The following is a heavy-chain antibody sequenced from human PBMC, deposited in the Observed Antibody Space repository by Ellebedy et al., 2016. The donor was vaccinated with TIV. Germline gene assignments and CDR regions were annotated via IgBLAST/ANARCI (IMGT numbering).Heavy chain of an antibody. J-gene: IGHJ4*02. CDR1: GGSISSYY. CDR3: ASGYYDSSGPIDY. CDR2: IYYSGST. Sequence: MPSETLSLTCTVSGGSISSYYWGWIRQPPGKGLEWIGSIYYSGSTYYNPSLKSRVTISVDTSKNQFSLKLSSVTAADTAVYYCASGYYDSSGPIDYWGQGTLVTVSS. D-gene: IGHD3-22*01. V-gene: IGHV4-39*01.